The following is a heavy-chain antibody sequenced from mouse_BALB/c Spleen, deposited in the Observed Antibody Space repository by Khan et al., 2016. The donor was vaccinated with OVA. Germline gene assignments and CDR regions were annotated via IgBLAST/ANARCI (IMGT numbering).Heavy chain of an antibody. CDR2: IYPGRGST. J-gene: IGHJ3*01. CDR3: ASAMWDVFAY. D-gene: IGHD4-1*01. V-gene: IGHV1-77*01. Sequence: QVQLKQSGPELVKPGASVKMSCKASGYTFTDYVMNWVKQRNGQGLEWIGQIYPGRGSTFYNEKLKGKATLTADRTSSTAYMQHSNLTYEDSAVYFCASAMWDVFAYWAHGTLIPIAA. CDR1: GYTFTDYV.